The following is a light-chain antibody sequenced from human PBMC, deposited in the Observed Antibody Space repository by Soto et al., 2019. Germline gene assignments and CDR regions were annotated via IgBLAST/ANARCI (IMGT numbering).Light chain of an antibody. J-gene: IGKJ2*01. CDR1: QSVSSN. Sequence: EIVMTQSPATLSVSPGERATLSRRASQSVSSNLAWYQQKPGQAPRLLIYGASTRATGIPARFSGSGSGTEFTLTISSLQSEDFAVYYCQQYNNLPPYTFGQGTKLEIK. V-gene: IGKV3-15*01. CDR2: GAS. CDR3: QQYNNLPPYT.